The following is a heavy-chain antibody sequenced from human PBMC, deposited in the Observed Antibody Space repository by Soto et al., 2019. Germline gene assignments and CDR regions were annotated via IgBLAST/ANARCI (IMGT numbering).Heavy chain of an antibody. CDR3: ARVTRSAAGTDWFDP. V-gene: IGHV1-18*01. D-gene: IGHD6-13*01. CDR1: GYTFTSYG. J-gene: IGHJ5*02. CDR2: ISAYNGNT. Sequence: ASVKVSCTASGYTFTSYGISWVRQDQGQGLEWMGWISAYNGNTNYAQKLQGRVTMTTDTSTSTAYMELRSLRSDDTAVYYCARVTRSAAGTDWFDPWGQGTLVTVSS.